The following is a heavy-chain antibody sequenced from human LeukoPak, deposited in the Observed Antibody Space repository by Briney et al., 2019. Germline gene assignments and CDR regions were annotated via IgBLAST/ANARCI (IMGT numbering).Heavy chain of an antibody. CDR1: GFTFSTYW. V-gene: IGHV3-74*01. Sequence: GGSLRLSCAASGFTFSTYWMHWVRQAPGKGLVWVARINGDGGDTNYAYSVKGRFTISRDNARNTVYLQVKCLRAEDTAVYYCARGWVPSDITLKWGQGTMVTVSS. D-gene: IGHD3-22*01. CDR3: ARGWVPSDITLK. J-gene: IGHJ3*01. CDR2: INGDGGDT.